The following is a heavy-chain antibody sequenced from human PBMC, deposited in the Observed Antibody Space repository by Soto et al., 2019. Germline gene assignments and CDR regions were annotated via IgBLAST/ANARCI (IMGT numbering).Heavy chain of an antibody. Sequence: SETLSLTCTVSGGSISSGGYYWSWIRQHPGKGLEWIGYIYYSGSTYYNPSLKSRVTISVDTSKNQFSLKLSSVTAADTAVYYCARELGMLYYCYVMDVWGQGTTVTVSS. V-gene: IGHV4-31*03. CDR3: ARELGMLYYCYVMDV. J-gene: IGHJ6*02. CDR1: GGSISSGGYY. D-gene: IGHD7-27*01. CDR2: IYYSGST.